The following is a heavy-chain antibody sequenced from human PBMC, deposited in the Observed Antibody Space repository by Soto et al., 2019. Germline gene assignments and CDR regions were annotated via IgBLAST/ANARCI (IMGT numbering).Heavy chain of an antibody. Sequence: SETLSRTCTVSAGSISSSSYYWGWIRQPPGKGLEWIGSIYYSGSTYYNPSLKSRVTISVDTSKNQFSLKLSSVTAADTAVYSCARHYGSSYDYYYGMDVWCQVTTVTVSS. CDR2: IYYSGST. CDR1: AGSISSSSYY. D-gene: IGHD5-18*01. CDR3: ARHYGSSYDYYYGMDV. V-gene: IGHV4-39*01. J-gene: IGHJ6*02.